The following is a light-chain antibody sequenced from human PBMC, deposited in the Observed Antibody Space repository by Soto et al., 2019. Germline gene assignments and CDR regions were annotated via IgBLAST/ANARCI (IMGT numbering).Light chain of an antibody. Sequence: DIQMTQSPSTLSASVGDRVTITCRASQNINRCLAWYQQKPGKAPQLLIYDVSILQSGDPSRFSGGGAETEFPPTISRLNPDYFASYYCQQYSSYSSFGQRTQLEIK. CDR3: QQYSSYSS. J-gene: IGKJ1*01. CDR2: DVS. V-gene: IGKV1-5*01. CDR1: QNINRC.